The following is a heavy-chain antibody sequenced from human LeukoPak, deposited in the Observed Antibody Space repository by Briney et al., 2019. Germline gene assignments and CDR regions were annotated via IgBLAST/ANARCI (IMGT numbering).Heavy chain of an antibody. CDR1: GYTFTSYV. CDR3: ARDGAAYSSSWIPFDY. Sequence: GASVKVSCKASGYTFTSYVISGVGQALGKGLGWMGWISAYNGNTNYAQKLQGRVTMTTDTSTSTAYMELRSLRSDDTAVYYCARDGAAYSSSWIPFDYWGQGTLVTVSS. V-gene: IGHV1-18*04. CDR2: ISAYNGNT. D-gene: IGHD6-13*01. J-gene: IGHJ4*02.